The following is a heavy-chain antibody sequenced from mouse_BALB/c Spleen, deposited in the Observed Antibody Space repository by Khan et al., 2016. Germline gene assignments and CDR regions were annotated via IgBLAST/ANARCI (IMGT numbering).Heavy chain of an antibody. V-gene: IGHV3-2*02. J-gene: IGHJ1*01. Sequence: LQESGPGLVKPSQSLSLTCTVTGYSITSDYAWNWIRQFPGNKLEWMGYISYSGSTSYNPTPKSRISITRNPSKNQFFLQLNSVTTEDTATYYCARAPPRWYFDVWGAGTTVTVSS. CDR1: GYSITSDYA. CDR2: ISYSGST. CDR3: ARAPPRWYFDV.